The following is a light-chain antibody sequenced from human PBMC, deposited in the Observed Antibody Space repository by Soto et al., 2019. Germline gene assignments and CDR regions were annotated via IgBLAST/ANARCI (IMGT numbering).Light chain of an antibody. J-gene: IGKJ4*01. CDR1: QSITTY. V-gene: IGKV1-39*01. CDR3: QQSYSIPRT. CDR2: ATS. Sequence: DIQVTESPSSLSASVEDRVTITCRASQSITTYLNWYQQKPGKAPKLLIYATSSLHSGVPSRFSGSGSGPDFTLTISRLQPEDFATYYCQQSYSIPRTFGGGTKVDIK.